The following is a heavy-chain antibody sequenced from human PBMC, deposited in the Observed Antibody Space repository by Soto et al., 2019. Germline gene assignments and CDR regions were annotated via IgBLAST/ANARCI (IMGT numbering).Heavy chain of an antibody. Sequence: QLLESGGGFVQPGGSLRLSCVASGFTFSNFAMAWVRQAPGEGLEWVSAISGSGDDTLYADSIKGRFTISRDNSKDTLYLQINSLRAVDTAVYYCANPIPKTGTTFGFWGQGTLVTVSS. J-gene: IGHJ4*02. CDR3: ANPIPKTGTTFGF. CDR2: ISGSGDDT. D-gene: IGHD1-1*01. CDR1: GFTFSNFA. V-gene: IGHV3-23*01.